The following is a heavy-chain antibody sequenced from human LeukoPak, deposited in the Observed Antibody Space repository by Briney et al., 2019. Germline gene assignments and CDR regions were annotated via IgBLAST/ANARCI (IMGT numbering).Heavy chain of an antibody. D-gene: IGHD6-6*01. J-gene: IGHJ4*02. Sequence: GASVKVSCKASGGTFSSYAISWVRQAPGQGLEWMGGIIPIFGTANYAQKFQGRVTITTDESTSTAYMELSSLRSEDTAVYYCARTNEEYSSQMYYFDYWGQGTLVTVSS. V-gene: IGHV1-69*05. CDR3: ARTNEEYSSQMYYFDY. CDR1: GGTFSSYA. CDR2: IIPIFGTA.